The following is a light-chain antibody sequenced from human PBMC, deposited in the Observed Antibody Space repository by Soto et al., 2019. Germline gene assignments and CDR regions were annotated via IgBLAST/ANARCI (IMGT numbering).Light chain of an antibody. J-gene: IGLJ1*01. CDR2: DVT. V-gene: IGLV2-11*01. Sequence: QSALTQPPSVSGSPGQSVTISCTGTSSDVGAYNYVSWYQQHPGKAPKVVIYDVTERPSGVPDRFSGSKSGNTASLTISGLQAEDEADYYCCSYAGSYPFLFGTGTKLTVL. CDR3: CSYAGSYPFL. CDR1: SSDVGAYNY.